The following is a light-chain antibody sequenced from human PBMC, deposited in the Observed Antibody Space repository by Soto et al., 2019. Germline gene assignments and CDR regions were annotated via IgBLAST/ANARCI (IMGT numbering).Light chain of an antibody. J-gene: IGKJ3*01. V-gene: IGKV3-11*01. CDR2: DAS. CDR3: QHRSNWLGT. Sequence: EIFLTTVPANLSFATGEKTPPLCRARQGVGNLLAWYQQKSGQTPRLLIYDASNRAPGIPARFSGSGSGTDFTLTISSLEPEDFAVYYCQHRSNWLGTFGPGTKVDIK. CDR1: QGVGNL.